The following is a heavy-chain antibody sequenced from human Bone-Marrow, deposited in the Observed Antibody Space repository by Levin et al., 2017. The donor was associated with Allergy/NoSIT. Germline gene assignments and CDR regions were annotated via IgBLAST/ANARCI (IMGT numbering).Heavy chain of an antibody. Sequence: GASVKVSCVASGFTFVSSAMSWVRQAPGRGLQWVSGITGSGDSTYYPDSVQGRFSVSRDNSKNTVYLQMNSLRVNDTAVYYCARVAGIEMARIGDAFDVWGQGTMVTVSS. V-gene: IGHV3-23*01. CDR1: GFTFVSSA. D-gene: IGHD5-24*01. J-gene: IGHJ3*01. CDR3: ARVAGIEMARIGDAFDV. CDR2: ITGSGDST.